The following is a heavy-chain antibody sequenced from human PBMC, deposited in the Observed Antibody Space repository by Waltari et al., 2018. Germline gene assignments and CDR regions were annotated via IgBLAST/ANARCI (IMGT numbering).Heavy chain of an antibody. CDR2: ISRTSSYI. Sequence: EVQLVESGGGLVKPGGSLRLSCAASGFTFNTYTMNWVRQAPGKERGWVAAISRTSSYIYYADSVKGRFTISRDNAKNSLYLQMNSLRGEDTAVYYCAKDRISTSYYYYYHMDVWGQGTTVTVSS. D-gene: IGHD3-16*01. J-gene: IGHJ6*02. CDR3: AKDRISTSYYYYYHMDV. V-gene: IGHV3-21*01. CDR1: GFTFNTYT.